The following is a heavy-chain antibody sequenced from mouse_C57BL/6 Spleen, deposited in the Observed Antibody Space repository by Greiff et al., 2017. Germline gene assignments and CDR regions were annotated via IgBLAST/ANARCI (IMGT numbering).Heavy chain of an antibody. D-gene: IGHD2-1*01. CDR2: INPGNGGT. V-gene: IGHV1-53*01. CDR1: GYTFTSYW. J-gene: IGHJ4*01. CDR3: ARGDGNYIYCYAMDD. Sequence: QVQLQQPGTELVKPGASVKLSCKASGYTFTSYWMHWVKQRPVQGLEWIGNINPGNGGTNYNEKFKSQATLTVDKSSSTAYMQLSSLTSEDSALYYCARGDGNYIYCYAMDDWGQGTSVTVSS.